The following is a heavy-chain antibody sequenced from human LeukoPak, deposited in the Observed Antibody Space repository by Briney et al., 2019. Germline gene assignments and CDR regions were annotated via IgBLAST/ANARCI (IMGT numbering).Heavy chain of an antibody. V-gene: IGHV4-61*02. Sequence: SETLSLTCTVSGGSISSGSYYWSWIRQPAREGLELIGRIYTGASTNYNPSLTSRVTISADTSKNQFSLKLSSVTAADTAVYYCARDSGSYFDYWGQGTLVTVSS. CDR1: GGSISSGSYY. D-gene: IGHD1-26*01. CDR3: ARDSGSYFDY. CDR2: IYTGAST. J-gene: IGHJ4*02.